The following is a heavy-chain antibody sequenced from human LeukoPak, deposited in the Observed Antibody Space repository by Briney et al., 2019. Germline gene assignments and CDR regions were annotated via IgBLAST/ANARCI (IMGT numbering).Heavy chain of an antibody. V-gene: IGHV3-30*04. Sequence: GGSLRLSCAAAGFTFSSYAMHWVRQAPGKGREWVAVISYDGSNKYYADSVKGRFTISRDNSKNTLYLQMNSLRAEDTAVYYCARGSYSTYGSGSYYTTNNWFDPWGQGTLVTVSS. CDR3: ARGSYSTYGSGSYYTTNNWFDP. D-gene: IGHD3-10*01. CDR1: GFTFSSYA. J-gene: IGHJ5*02. CDR2: ISYDGSNK.